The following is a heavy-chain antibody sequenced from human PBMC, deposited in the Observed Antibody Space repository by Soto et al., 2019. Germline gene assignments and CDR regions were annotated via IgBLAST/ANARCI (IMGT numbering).Heavy chain of an antibody. J-gene: IGHJ5*02. Sequence: EVQLLESGGGLVQPGGSLRLSCAASGFSFRSYAMSWVRQAPGKGLEWVSDISGSAGSTYYADSVKGRFTISRDNSKNTLYLQMNSLRAEDTAVYYCAKDSAFSSYDQNWFDPWGQGTLVTVSS. V-gene: IGHV3-23*01. CDR1: GFSFRSYA. CDR2: ISGSAGST. CDR3: AKDSAFSSYDQNWFDP. D-gene: IGHD5-12*01.